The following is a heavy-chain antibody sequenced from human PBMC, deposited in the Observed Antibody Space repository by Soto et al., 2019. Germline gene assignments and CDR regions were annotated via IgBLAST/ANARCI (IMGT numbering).Heavy chain of an antibody. CDR1: GFTFSSYA. V-gene: IGHV3-23*01. J-gene: IGHJ4*02. CDR3: AKPGEVVVVAATH. D-gene: IGHD2-15*01. CDR2: ISGSGGST. Sequence: EVQLLESGGGLVQPGGSLRLSCAASGFTFSSYAMSWVRQAPGKGLEWVSAISGSGGSTYYADSVKGRFTISRDNSKNTRYLQMNSRRAEDTAVYYCAKPGEVVVVAATHWGQGTLVTVSS.